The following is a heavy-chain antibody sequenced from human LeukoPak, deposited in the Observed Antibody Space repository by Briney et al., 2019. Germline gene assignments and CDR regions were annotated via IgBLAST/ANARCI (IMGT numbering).Heavy chain of an antibody. CDR3: ARERIAAAGTGFDY. D-gene: IGHD6-13*01. CDR1: GFTFSTYY. V-gene: IGHV3-7*01. J-gene: IGHJ4*02. CDR2: IKQDGSEK. Sequence: GGSLRLSCAASGFTFSTYYMSWVRQAPGTGLEWVANIKQDGSEKYYVDSVKGRFTISRDNAKNSLYLQMNSLRAEDTAVYYCARERIAAAGTGFDYWGQGTLVTVSS.